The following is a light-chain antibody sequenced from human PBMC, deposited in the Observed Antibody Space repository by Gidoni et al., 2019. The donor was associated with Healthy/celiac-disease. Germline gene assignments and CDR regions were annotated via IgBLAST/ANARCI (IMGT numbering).Light chain of an antibody. V-gene: IGKV2-28*01. CDR2: LGS. J-gene: IGKJ5*01. CDR3: MQALQTPPT. Sequence: IVMTQSTLSLPVTPGEPASISCRSSQSLLHSNGYNYLDWYLQKPGQSPQLLIYLGSNRASGVPDRFSGSGSGTDFTLKISRVEAEDVGVYYCMQALQTPPTFGQGTRLEIK. CDR1: QSLLHSNGYNY.